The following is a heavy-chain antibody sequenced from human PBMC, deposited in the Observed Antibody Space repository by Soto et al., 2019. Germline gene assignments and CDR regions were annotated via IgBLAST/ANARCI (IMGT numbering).Heavy chain of an antibody. Sequence: ASVKVSCKASGYTFTSYAMHRVRQAPGQRLEWMGWINAGNGNTKYSQKFQGRVTITRDTSASTAYMELSSLRSEDTAVYYCARRRDGYNHFDYWGQGTLVTVSS. CDR1: GYTFTSYA. CDR3: ARRRDGYNHFDY. CDR2: INAGNGNT. V-gene: IGHV1-3*01. D-gene: IGHD5-12*01. J-gene: IGHJ4*02.